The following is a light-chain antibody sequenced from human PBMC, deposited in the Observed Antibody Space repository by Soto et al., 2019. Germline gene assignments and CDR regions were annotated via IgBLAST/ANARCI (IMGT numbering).Light chain of an antibody. CDR2: DST. V-gene: IGLV1-51*01. Sequence: QSVLTQPPSVSAAPGQKVTISCAGSSSNVGNYYVSWYQQFPGTAPRLLISDSTKRPSGIPDRFSGSKSGTSATLDITGLQTGDEADYYCGVWDSSMTTSFLGTGTKVTVL. CDR1: SSNVGNYY. J-gene: IGLJ1*01. CDR3: GVWDSSMTTSF.